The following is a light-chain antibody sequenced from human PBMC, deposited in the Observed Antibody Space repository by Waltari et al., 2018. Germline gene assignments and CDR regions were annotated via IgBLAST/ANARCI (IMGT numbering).Light chain of an antibody. CDR2: DVS. V-gene: IGLV2-11*01. CDR3: CSYAGDYTYV. J-gene: IGLJ1*01. Sequence: QSAPTPPRSVSGSPGQSVTISCTGTRSDVGGYQFVSWYQQHPGKAPKFMIYDVSKRPSGVPDRFSGSKSGNTASLTISGLQAEDEAEYYCCSYAGDYTYVFGTGTKVTVL. CDR1: RSDVGGYQF.